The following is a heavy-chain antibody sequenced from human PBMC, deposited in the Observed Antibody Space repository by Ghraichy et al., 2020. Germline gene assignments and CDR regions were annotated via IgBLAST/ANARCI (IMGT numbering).Heavy chain of an antibody. J-gene: IGHJ1*01. CDR2: VSTSGGST. D-gene: IGHD3-22*01. V-gene: IGHV3-23*01. CDR3: AKDRSTYYHDSSGYYSH. Sequence: GGSLRLSCAASGFTFSNYAMTWVRQAPGKGLEWVSAVSTSGGSTYYADSVKGRFTISRDNSKNTLYLQMNSLRAEDTAVYYCAKDRSTYYHDSSGYYSHWGQGTLVTVSS. CDR1: GFTFSNYA.